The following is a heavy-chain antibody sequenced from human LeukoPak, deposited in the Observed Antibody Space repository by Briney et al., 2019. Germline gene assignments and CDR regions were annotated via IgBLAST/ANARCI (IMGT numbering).Heavy chain of an antibody. J-gene: IGHJ5*02. CDR1: GGSFSGYY. CDR3: ARVLSYYDFWSGYYNRRNWFDP. D-gene: IGHD3-3*01. CDR2: INHSGST. V-gene: IGHV4-34*01. Sequence: SETLPLTCAVYGGSFSGYYWSWIRQPPGKGLEWIGEINHSGSTNYNPSLKSRVTISVDTSKNQFSLKLSSVTAADTAVYYCARVLSYYDFWSGYYNRRNWFDPWGQGTLVTVSS.